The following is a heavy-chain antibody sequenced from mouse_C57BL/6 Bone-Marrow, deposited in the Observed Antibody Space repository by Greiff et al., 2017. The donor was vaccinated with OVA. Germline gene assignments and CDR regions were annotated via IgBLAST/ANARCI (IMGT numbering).Heavy chain of an antibody. J-gene: IGHJ4*01. CDR3: ARDPHHYGSSYDAMDY. V-gene: IGHV5-4*01. CDR1: GFTFSSYA. CDR2: ISDGGSYT. Sequence: EVNVVESEGGLVKPGGSLKLSCAASGFTFSSYAMSWVRQTPEKRLEWVATISDGGSYTYYPDNVKGRFTISRDNAKNNLYLQMSHLKSEDTAMYYCARDPHHYGSSYDAMDYWGQGTSVTVSS. D-gene: IGHD1-1*01.